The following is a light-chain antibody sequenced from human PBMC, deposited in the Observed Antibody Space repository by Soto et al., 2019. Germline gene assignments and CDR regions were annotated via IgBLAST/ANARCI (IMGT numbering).Light chain of an antibody. V-gene: IGLV7-43*01. CDR2: STT. CDR3: LLYYGAAVV. Sequence: QAVVTQEPSLTVSQGGTVTHTCASSTGPVTSDYYPNWFQQKPGQAPRALIYSTTKQHSWTPARFSGSLLGGKAALTLSGVQPEDEADYYCLLYYGAAVVFGGGTKVTVL. J-gene: IGLJ2*01. CDR1: TGPVTSDYY.